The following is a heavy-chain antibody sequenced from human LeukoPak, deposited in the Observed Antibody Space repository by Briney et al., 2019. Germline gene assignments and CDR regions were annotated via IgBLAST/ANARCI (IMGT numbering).Heavy chain of an antibody. J-gene: IGHJ4*02. CDR3: ARGFAVVVPAALGY. CDR2: INAGNGNT. V-gene: IGHV1-3*01. Sequence: ASVKVSCKASGYTFTSYAMHWVRQAPGQRLEWMGWINAGNGNTKYSQKFQGRVTITRDTSASTAYMELSSLRSEDTAVYYCARGFAVVVPAALGYWGQGTLVTVSS. D-gene: IGHD2-2*01. CDR1: GYTFTSYA.